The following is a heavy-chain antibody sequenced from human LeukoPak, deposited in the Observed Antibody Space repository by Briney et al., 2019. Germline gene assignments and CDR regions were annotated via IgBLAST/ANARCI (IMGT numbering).Heavy chain of an antibody. CDR2: ISGSGGST. CDR1: GFTFSSYA. CDR3: AKDNLGGYGDSSFED. Sequence: PGGSLRLSCAASGFTFSSYAMSWVRQAPGKGLEWVSAISGSGGSTYYADSVKGRLTISRDNSKNTLYLQMNSLRAEDTAVYYCAKDNLGGYGDSSFEDWGQGTLVTVSS. D-gene: IGHD3-16*01. V-gene: IGHV3-23*01. J-gene: IGHJ4*02.